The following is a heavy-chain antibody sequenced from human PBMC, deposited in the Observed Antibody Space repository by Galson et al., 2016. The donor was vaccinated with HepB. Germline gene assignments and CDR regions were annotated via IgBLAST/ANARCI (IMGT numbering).Heavy chain of an antibody. CDR2: IIPMFGTA. D-gene: IGHD1-14*01. CDR3: ARQPYECYYYGMDV. J-gene: IGHJ6*02. Sequence: SVKVSCKASGGTLSNCAISWVRQAPGQGLEWMGGIIPMFGTANYAQKFQGRVTITADESTSTAYMELRSLTSEATAVYYCARQPYECYYYGMDVWGQGTTVTVSS. V-gene: IGHV1-69*13. CDR1: GGTLSNCA.